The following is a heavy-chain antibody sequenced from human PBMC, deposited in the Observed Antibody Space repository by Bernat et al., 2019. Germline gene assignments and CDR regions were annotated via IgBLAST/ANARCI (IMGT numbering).Heavy chain of an antibody. V-gene: IGHV1-18*01. J-gene: IGHJ6*02. CDR3: ARDIAITMVRGVGYYYYGMDV. D-gene: IGHD3-10*01. CDR1: GYTFTSYG. CDR2: ISAYNGNT. Sequence: QVQLVQSGAEVKKPGASVKVSCKASGYTFTSYGISWVRQAPGQGLEWMGWISAYNGNTNYAQKLQGRVTMTTDTSTSTAYMELRSLRSDETAVYSCARDIAITMVRGVGYYYYGMDVWGQGTTVTVSS.